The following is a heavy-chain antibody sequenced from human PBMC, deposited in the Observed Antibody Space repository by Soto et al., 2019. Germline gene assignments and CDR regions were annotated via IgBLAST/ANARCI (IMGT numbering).Heavy chain of an antibody. CDR1: GYTFTSYG. Sequence: GASVQVSCKASGYTFTSYGIIWVRQAPGQGLEWMGWISAYNGNTNYAQKLQGRVTMTTDTSTSTAYMELRSLRSDDTAVDYCARDQYCSGGSCWRDYYYGMDVWGQGTTVTVSS. D-gene: IGHD2-15*01. CDR2: ISAYNGNT. J-gene: IGHJ6*02. V-gene: IGHV1-18*01. CDR3: ARDQYCSGGSCWRDYYYGMDV.